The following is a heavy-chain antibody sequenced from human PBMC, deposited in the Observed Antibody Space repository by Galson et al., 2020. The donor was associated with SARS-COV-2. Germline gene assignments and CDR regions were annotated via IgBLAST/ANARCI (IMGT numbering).Heavy chain of an antibody. V-gene: IGHV4-39*01. J-gene: IGHJ4*02. CDR1: GGSISSSSYY. CDR2: IYYSGST. D-gene: IGHD3-10*01. CDR3: ARRADYYGSGSFDY. Sequence: LQTLSLTCTVSGGSISSSSYYWGWIRQPPGKGLEWIGSIYYSGSTYYNPSLKSRVTISVDTSKNQFSLKLSSVTAADTAVYYCARRADYYGSGSFDYWGQGTLVTVSS.